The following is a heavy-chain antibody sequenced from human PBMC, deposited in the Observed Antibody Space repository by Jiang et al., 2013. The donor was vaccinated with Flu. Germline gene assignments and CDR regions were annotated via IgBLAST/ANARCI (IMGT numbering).Heavy chain of an antibody. Sequence: GSGLVKPSETLSLTCGFYGGSLTGSYWSWFRQTPGKGLEWIGEITHREGTTYNPSLKSRVTISVDTSKNQFSLSLKFMTAADTALYYCAKRKAVRGYYYFDLWGRGTLVTVSS. CDR1: GGSLTGSY. CDR3: AKRKAVRGYYYFDL. CDR2: ITHREGT. V-gene: IGHV4-34*01. J-gene: IGHJ2*01. D-gene: IGHD3-3*01.